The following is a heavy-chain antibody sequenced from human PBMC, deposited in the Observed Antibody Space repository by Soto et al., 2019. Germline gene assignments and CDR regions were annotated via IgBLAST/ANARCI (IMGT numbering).Heavy chain of an antibody. V-gene: IGHV2-5*02. Sequence: QITLTESGPTLVKPTQTLTLTCTFSGFSFSTSAVGVGWIRQPPGKALEFLALIYWDDDKRYRPSLKSKMSITNDTSRNQVVLTMTDLDPEDTDTYYCAHVYWAASGTRYYFDQWGQGTLVTVSS. CDR2: IYWDDDK. J-gene: IGHJ4*02. D-gene: IGHD6-13*01. CDR3: AHVYWAASGTRYYFDQ. CDR1: GFSFSTSAVG.